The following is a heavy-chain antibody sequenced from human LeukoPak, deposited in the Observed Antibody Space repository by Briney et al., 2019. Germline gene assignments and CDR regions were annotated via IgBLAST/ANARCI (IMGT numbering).Heavy chain of an antibody. D-gene: IGHD6-13*01. V-gene: IGHV4-34*01. J-gene: IGHJ4*02. CDR3: AIFPVGIAAAGTLY. CDR2: IDHSGST. CDR1: GGSFSGYY. Sequence: SETLSLTCAVYGGSFSGYYWSWVRQPPGKGLEWIGEIDHSGSTNYNPSLKSRVTISVDTSQNQFSLKLSSVTAADTAVYYCAIFPVGIAAAGTLYWGQGTLVTVSS.